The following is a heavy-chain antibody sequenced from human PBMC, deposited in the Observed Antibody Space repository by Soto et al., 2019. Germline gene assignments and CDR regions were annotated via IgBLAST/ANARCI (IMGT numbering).Heavy chain of an antibody. D-gene: IGHD1-26*01. CDR3: ARVPGIVEATHFDC. CDR2: IDHSGSC. Sequence: QVQLQESGPGLVKPSQTLSLTCAVSGVSISSTNWWTWVRLPPGTGLEWIGEIDHSGSCNYNPSLRGRVTISVDKSKNQCSLRLSSVTAADTAVYYCARVPGIVEATHFDCWGQGTLVTVSS. CDR1: GVSISSTNW. J-gene: IGHJ4*02. V-gene: IGHV4-4*02.